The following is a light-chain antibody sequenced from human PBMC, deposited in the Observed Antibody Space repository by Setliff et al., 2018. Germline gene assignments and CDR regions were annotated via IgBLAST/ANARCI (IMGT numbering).Light chain of an antibody. J-gene: IGLJ1*01. Sequence: QSVLTQPRSVSGSPGQSVTISCTGTSSDVGGYNYVSWYQQHPGKAPKLMIYEVSKRPSGVPDRFSGSKSGNTASLTVSGLQAEDEADYYCSSYAGSNTPYVVGTGTKV. CDR1: SSDVGGYNY. V-gene: IGLV2-11*01. CDR3: SSYAGSNTPYV. CDR2: EVS.